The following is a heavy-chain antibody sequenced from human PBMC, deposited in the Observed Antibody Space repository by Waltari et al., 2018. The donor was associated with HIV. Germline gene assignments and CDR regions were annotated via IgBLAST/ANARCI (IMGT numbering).Heavy chain of an antibody. CDR2: IKSQAEGGAT. J-gene: IGHJ2*01. V-gene: IGHV3-15*01. CDR1: GFTFSNAW. CDR3: TTGSRIGWYFDL. D-gene: IGHD2-15*01. Sequence: EVQVVESGGGLAKPGGSLRLSCAASGFTFSNAWMSWVRQAPGKGVGWVGSIKSQAEGGATDNDAPVKGRFTISRDDSKNTLYLQMTILKTEGTAVYYCTTGSRIGWYFDLWGRGALVTVSA.